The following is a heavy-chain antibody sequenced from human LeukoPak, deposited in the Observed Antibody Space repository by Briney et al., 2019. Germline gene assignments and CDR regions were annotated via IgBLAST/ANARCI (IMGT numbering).Heavy chain of an antibody. D-gene: IGHD1-20*01. Sequence: KASQTLSLTCTVSGDSISNGGYFWSWIRQHPGKGLEWIGYIYYTGSTTYNPSLQSRVTISVDTSKNNFSLRLNSVTAADTAVYFCARGLPGARIPYHFDSWGQGTLVVVSS. CDR1: GDSISNGGYF. V-gene: IGHV4-31*03. CDR3: ARGLPGARIPYHFDS. J-gene: IGHJ4*02. CDR2: IYYTGST.